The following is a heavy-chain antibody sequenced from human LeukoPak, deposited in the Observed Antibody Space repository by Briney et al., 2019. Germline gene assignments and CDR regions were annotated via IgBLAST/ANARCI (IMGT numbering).Heavy chain of an antibody. J-gene: IGHJ4*02. CDR3: AIDEPNYAPYDFDY. CDR2: IKSKADGETT. Sequence: PGGSLRLSCAASRFTFSNAWMNWVRQAPGKGLEWVGRIKSKADGETTDYAAPVKGRFTISRDDSNNMVYLQMNSLKIEDTAVYYCAIDEPNYAPYDFDYWGQGTLVTVFS. CDR1: RFTFSNAW. V-gene: IGHV3-15*01. D-gene: IGHD4/OR15-4a*01.